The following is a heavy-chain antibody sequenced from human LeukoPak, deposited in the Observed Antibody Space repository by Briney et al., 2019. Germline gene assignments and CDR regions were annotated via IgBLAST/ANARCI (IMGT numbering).Heavy chain of an antibody. CDR1: GGSVSSGTYY. V-gene: IGHV4-61*01. J-gene: IGHJ4*02. CDR3: ARDRVRGNSTPFFDY. CDR2: TYYSGST. D-gene: IGHD1-26*01. Sequence: SETLSLTCTVSGGSVSSGTYYWSWIRQPPGKGLEWIGYTYYSGSTNYNPSLKSRVTISVDTSKNQFSLKLSSVTAADTAVYYCARDRVRGNSTPFFDYWGQGTLVTVSS.